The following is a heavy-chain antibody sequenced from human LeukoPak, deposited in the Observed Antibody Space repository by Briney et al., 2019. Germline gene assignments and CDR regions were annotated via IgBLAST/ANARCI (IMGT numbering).Heavy chain of an antibody. D-gene: IGHD3-3*01. CDR2: IYYSGST. J-gene: IGHJ4*02. V-gene: IGHV4-39*01. CDR1: GGSISSSSYY. Sequence: SETLSLTCTVSGGSISSSSYYWGWIRQPPGKGLEWIGSIYYSGSTYYNPSLKSRVTISVDTSKHQFSLKLSSVTAADTAVYYCASLVYDFWSGYLGHYFDYWGQGTLVTVSS. CDR3: ASLVYDFWSGYLGHYFDY.